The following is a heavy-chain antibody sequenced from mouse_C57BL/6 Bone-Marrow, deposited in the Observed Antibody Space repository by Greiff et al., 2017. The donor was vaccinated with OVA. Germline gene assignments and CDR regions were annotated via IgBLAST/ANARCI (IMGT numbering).Heavy chain of an antibody. Sequence: VKLQQPGAELVKPGASVKLSCTASGYTFTSYWITWVKQRPEQGLEWIGGINPGSGNTNYNEKFKGKATLTVDTASRTAYMHLTRLTSEDTAVYSCARAGWLLPYFDYWGQGTTLTVSS. CDR3: ARAGWLLPYFDY. CDR1: GYTFTSYW. CDR2: INPGSGNT. V-gene: IGHV1-55*01. D-gene: IGHD2-3*01. J-gene: IGHJ2*01.